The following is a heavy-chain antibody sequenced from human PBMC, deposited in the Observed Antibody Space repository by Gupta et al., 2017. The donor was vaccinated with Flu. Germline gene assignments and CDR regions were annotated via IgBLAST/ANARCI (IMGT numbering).Heavy chain of an antibody. CDR3: ARVHLGYCSSTSCAEYFQH. Sequence: QVQLVQSGAEVKKPGASVKVSCNASGYTFTGYYMHWVRQAPGQGLEWMGWINPNSGGTNYAQKFQGRVTMTRDTSISTAYMELSRLRSDDTAVYYCARVHLGYCSSTSCAEYFQHWGQGTLVTVSS. CDR1: GYTFTGYY. V-gene: IGHV1-2*02. J-gene: IGHJ1*01. D-gene: IGHD2-2*01. CDR2: INPNSGGT.